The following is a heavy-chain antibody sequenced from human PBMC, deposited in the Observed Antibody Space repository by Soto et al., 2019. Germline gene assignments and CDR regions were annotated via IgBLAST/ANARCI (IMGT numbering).Heavy chain of an antibody. Sequence: PGESLKISCKGSGYSFTSYWIGWVRQMPGKGLEWMGIIYPGDSDTRYSPSFQGQVTTSADKSISTAYLQWSSLKASDTAMYYCARVVGIINCSGGSCYTTYPYYFDYWGQGTLVTVSS. CDR2: IYPGDSDT. J-gene: IGHJ4*02. D-gene: IGHD2-15*01. V-gene: IGHV5-51*01. CDR1: GYSFTSYW. CDR3: ARVVGIINCSGGSCYTTYPYYFDY.